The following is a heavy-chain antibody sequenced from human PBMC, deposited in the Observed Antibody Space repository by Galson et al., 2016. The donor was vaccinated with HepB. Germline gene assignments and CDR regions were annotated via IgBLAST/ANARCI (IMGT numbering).Heavy chain of an antibody. CDR3: ARDLTGADY. J-gene: IGHJ4*02. CDR1: GFTLSTYS. V-gene: IGHV3-48*02. D-gene: IGHD7-27*01. CDR2: ISDSTTTI. Sequence: SLRLSCAASGFTLSTYSMNWVRQAPGKGLEWVSFISDSTTTIYYAESVKGRFTISRDSDRNSLYLQMNSLRDEDTAIYYCARDLTGADYWGQGTLVTVSS.